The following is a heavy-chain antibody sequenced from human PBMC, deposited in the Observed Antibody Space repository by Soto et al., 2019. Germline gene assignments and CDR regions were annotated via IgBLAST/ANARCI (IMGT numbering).Heavy chain of an antibody. Sequence: SETLSLTCTVSGGSISSGGYYWSWIRQHPGKGLEWIGYIYYSGTTYYNPSLKSRVTISVDTSKNQFSLKLSSVTAADTAVYYCARSPEATVTAFDYWGQGNLVTVSS. V-gene: IGHV4-31*03. CDR2: IYYSGTT. D-gene: IGHD4-17*01. CDR3: ARSPEATVTAFDY. J-gene: IGHJ4*02. CDR1: GGSISSGGYY.